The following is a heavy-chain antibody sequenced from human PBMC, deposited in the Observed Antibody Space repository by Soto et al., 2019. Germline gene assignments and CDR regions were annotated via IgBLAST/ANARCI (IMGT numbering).Heavy chain of an antibody. CDR2: INPNGGST. D-gene: IGHD2-21*01. V-gene: IGHV1-46*01. J-gene: IGHJ4*02. CDR3: ARGLYSGDK. CDR1: GYIFTNYY. Sequence: QVRLVQSGAEVKKPGASVKVSCKASGYIFTNYYIHWVRQAPGQGLEWMAIINPNGGSTNCAQAFQGRLSLTRDTSTSPVYMDLSSLTSEDTAVYYCARGLYSGDKWGQGTLVTVSS.